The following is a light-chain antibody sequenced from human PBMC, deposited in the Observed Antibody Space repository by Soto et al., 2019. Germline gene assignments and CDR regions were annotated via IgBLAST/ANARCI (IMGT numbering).Light chain of an antibody. Sequence: EVVITQSPGTLSLSPGERASLYCRASQSVSSSYLAWYQQKPGQAPRLLIYGASSRATGIPDRFSGSGSGTDFTLTISRLEPEDFAVYYCQQYGRTFGQGTKVDIK. CDR3: QQYGRT. CDR1: QSVSSSY. V-gene: IGKV3-20*01. J-gene: IGKJ1*01. CDR2: GAS.